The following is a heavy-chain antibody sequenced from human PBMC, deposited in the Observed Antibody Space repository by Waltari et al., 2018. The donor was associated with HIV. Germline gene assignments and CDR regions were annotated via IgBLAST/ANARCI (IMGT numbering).Heavy chain of an antibody. CDR3: ARSPPLYSHYGDDAFDI. V-gene: IGHV3-7*01. D-gene: IGHD4-4*01. Sequence: EVQLVESGGGLVKPGGSLRLSCAASGFTFRDYWMSWVRQAPGKVLESLANIKQDGNEKYFVDSVKGLFTISRDNAKNSLYLQMNSLRAEDTAVYYCARSPPLYSHYGDDAFDIWGQGTMVTVSS. CDR2: IKQDGNEK. J-gene: IGHJ3*02. CDR1: GFTFRDYW.